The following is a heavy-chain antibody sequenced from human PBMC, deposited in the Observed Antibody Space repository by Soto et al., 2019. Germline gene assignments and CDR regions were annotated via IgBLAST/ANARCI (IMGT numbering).Heavy chain of an antibody. CDR2: INHSGST. V-gene: IGHV4-34*01. Sequence: PSETLSLTWAVYGGSFSGYYWSWIRQPPGKGLEWIGEINHSGSTNYNPSLKSRVTISVDTSKNQFSLKLSSVTAADTAVYYCASVGRYYDFWSGSPWFDPWGQGTLVTVSS. J-gene: IGHJ5*02. CDR3: ASVGRYYDFWSGSPWFDP. CDR1: GGSFSGYY. D-gene: IGHD3-3*01.